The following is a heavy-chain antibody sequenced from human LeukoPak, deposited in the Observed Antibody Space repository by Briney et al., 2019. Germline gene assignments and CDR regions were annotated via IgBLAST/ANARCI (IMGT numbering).Heavy chain of an antibody. CDR1: GGSISSYY. CDR3: ARLGFGELLYGWFDP. V-gene: IGHV4-59*01. D-gene: IGHD3-10*01. J-gene: IGHJ5*02. CDR2: IYYSGST. Sequence: SETLSLTCTVSGGSISSYYWSWIRQPPGKGLEWIGYIYYSGSTNYNPSLKSRVTISVDTSKNQFSLKLGSVTAADTAVYYCARLGFGELLYGWFDPWGQGTLVTVSS.